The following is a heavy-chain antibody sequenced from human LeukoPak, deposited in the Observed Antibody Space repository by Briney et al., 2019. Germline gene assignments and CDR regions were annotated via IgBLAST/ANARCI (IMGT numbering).Heavy chain of an antibody. CDR3: AKVPLKQLWSPFDY. CDR1: GITFRTYG. CDR2: IGFDGNNK. J-gene: IGHJ4*02. V-gene: IGHV3-33*06. Sequence: GRSLRLSCVASGITFRTYGMHWVRQAPGKGLEWVAVIGFDGNNKHYADSVKGRFTISRDNSQNTLYLQMDSLRAEDTAVYYCAKVPLKQLWSPFDYWGQGTLVTVSS. D-gene: IGHD5-18*01.